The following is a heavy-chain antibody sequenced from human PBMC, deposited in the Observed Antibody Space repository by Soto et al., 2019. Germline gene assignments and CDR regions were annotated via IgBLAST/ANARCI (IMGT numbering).Heavy chain of an antibody. D-gene: IGHD3-10*01. CDR3: ARVELGRVIY. CDR1: VVSISSGGYY. V-gene: IGHV4-31*03. CDR2: IYYSGST. Sequence: PSETLSLTCTFSVVSISSGGYYCSWIRQHPGKGLEWIGYIYYSGSTYYNPSLKSRVTISVDTSKNQFSLKLSSVTAADTAVYYCARVELGRVIYWGQGTLVTVSS. J-gene: IGHJ4*02.